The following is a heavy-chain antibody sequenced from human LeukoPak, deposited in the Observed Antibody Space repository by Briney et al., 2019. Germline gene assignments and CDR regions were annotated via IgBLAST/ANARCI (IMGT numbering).Heavy chain of an antibody. CDR3: ARRGGSSWYFFDY. CDR2: ISAYNDKI. Sequence: ASVKVSCKASGYTFTNYGITWVRQAPGQGLEWMGWISAYNDKINYAQRLLGRVTMTTDTSTSTVYMELTSLRSDDTAVYYCARRGGSSWYFFDYWGQGTLVTVSS. CDR1: GYTFTNYG. V-gene: IGHV1-18*01. J-gene: IGHJ4*02. D-gene: IGHD6-13*01.